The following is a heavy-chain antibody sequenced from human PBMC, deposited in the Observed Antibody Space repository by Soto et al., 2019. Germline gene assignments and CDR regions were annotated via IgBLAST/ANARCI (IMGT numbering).Heavy chain of an antibody. V-gene: IGHV3-23*01. CDR1: GFTFSSYA. Sequence: VGSLRLSCAASGFTFSSYAMSWVRQAPGKGLEWVSAISGSGGSTYYADSVKGRFTISRDNSKNTLYLQMNSLSAEDTAVYYCAKDRGMIAGYYYGMDVWGQGTTVTVSS. J-gene: IGHJ6*02. CDR2: ISGSGGST. CDR3: AKDRGMIAGYYYGMDV. D-gene: IGHD3-22*01.